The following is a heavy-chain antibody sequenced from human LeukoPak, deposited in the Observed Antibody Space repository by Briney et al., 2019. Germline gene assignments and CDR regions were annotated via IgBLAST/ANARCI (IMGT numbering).Heavy chain of an antibody. D-gene: IGHD1-26*01. CDR2: ISGSGGST. J-gene: IGHJ6*03. V-gene: IGHV3-23*01. CDR3: AKDSGYYYYYYMDV. CDR1: GLTFSNAW. Sequence: AGGSLRLSCAASGLTFSNAWMSWVRQAPGKGLEWVSAISGSGGSTYYADSVKGRFTISRDNSKNTLYLQMNSLRAEDTAVYYCAKDSGYYYYYYMDVWGKGTTVTVSS.